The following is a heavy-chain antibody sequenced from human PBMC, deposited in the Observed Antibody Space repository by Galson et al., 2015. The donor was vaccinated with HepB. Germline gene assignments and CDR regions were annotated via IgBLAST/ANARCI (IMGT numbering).Heavy chain of an antibody. D-gene: IGHD2-2*01. CDR1: GFRFGDYW. V-gene: IGHV3-74*03. J-gene: IGHJ2*01. CDR3: ARRGGSTWFPGSGYFDL. CDR2: INTFGHEI. Sequence: SLRLSCAASGFRFGDYWMHWVRQVPGKGLEWISRINTFGHEIKYADSVRGRFATSRDNDKNILYLQVYSLGAEDTGLAYCARRGGSTWFPGSGYFDLWGRGSLVTVSS.